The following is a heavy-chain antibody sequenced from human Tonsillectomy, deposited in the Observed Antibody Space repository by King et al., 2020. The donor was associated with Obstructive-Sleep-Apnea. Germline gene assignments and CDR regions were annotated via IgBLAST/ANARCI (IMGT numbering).Heavy chain of an antibody. Sequence: QLQESGPGLVKPSETLSLTCTVSGGSINTYYWSWIRQPPGRGLEWIGYIYYSGRTNYNPSLKGRVTISVDTSKNQFSLMLNSVTAADTAVYYCARTSSGSYSNWFDPWGQGTLVAVSS. V-gene: IGHV4-59*01. D-gene: IGHD3-10*01. CDR2: IYYSGRT. J-gene: IGHJ5*02. CDR1: GGSINTYY. CDR3: ARTSSGSYSNWFDP.